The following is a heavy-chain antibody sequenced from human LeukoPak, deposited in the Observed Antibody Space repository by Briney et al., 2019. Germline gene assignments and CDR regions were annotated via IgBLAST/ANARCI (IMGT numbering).Heavy chain of an antibody. V-gene: IGHV3-21*01. J-gene: IGHJ3*02. CDR3: ARSGGLYGSAFDI. D-gene: IGHD4-17*01. CDR2: ISSSSSYI. CDR1: EFTFSSYS. Sequence: GGALRLSCVASEFTFSSYSMKWVRQAPGKGLEWVSSISSSSSYIYYADSVKGRFTISRDNAKNSLYLQMNSLRAEDTAVYYCARSGGLYGSAFDIWGQGTMVTVSS.